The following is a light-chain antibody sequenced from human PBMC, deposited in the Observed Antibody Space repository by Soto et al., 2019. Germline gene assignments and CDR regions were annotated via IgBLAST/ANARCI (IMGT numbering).Light chain of an antibody. V-gene: IGKV3-20*01. J-gene: IGKJ1*01. Sequence: EIVLTQSPGTLSLSPGERATLSCRASQSVSTGYLAWYQQKPGQAPRLLIYGASSRATGIPDRFSGSGSGTDFTLTISRLEPEDFAVYYCQHYGSSPTWTVGQGTKVESK. CDR2: GAS. CDR1: QSVSTGY. CDR3: QHYGSSPTWT.